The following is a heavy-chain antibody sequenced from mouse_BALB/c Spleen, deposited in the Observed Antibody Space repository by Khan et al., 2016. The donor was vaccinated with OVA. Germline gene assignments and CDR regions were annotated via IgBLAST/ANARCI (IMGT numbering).Heavy chain of an antibody. D-gene: IGHD1-1*01. J-gene: IGHJ4*01. Sequence: VQLQQSGPGLVKPSQSLSLTCTVTGYSITSDYAWDWIRQFPGNKLEWMGYISYSGYTSYNPSLKSRISISRDTPKNQFFLQLTSVTTEDTATYYCARKNYYGYAMDYWGQGTSVTVSS. CDR2: ISYSGYT. CDR3: ARKNYYGYAMDY. V-gene: IGHV3-2*02. CDR1: GYSITSDYA.